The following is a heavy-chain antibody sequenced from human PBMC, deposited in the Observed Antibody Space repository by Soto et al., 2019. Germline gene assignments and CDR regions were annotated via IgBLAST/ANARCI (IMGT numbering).Heavy chain of an antibody. CDR2: FYYTGST. CDR3: ARSMHYSDGSNYSPCDS. V-gene: IGHV4-61*01. CDR1: GGSVSSGNYY. D-gene: IGHD3-22*01. J-gene: IGHJ4*02. Sequence: SETLSLTCTVSGGSVSSGNYYWSWIRQPPGKGLEWIGYFYYTGSTNYNPSLKSRVTISIDASKNQFSLRLSSVTAADTAVYYCARSMHYSDGSNYSPCDSWGQGTLVTVS.